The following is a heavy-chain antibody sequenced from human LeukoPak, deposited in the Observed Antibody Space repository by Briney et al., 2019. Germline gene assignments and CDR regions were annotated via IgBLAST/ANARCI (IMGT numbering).Heavy chain of an antibody. CDR2: MYQTGSS. Sequence: PSETLSLTCSVSGYSIGSGLYWGWTRQPPGKGLEWIGSMYQTGSSYYSPSLKSRVTISLDTSKNQISLKLTFVTAADTALYFCARENVVAQGTFDYWGQGALVTVSS. CDR1: GYSIGSGLY. CDR3: ARENVVAQGTFDY. V-gene: IGHV4-38-2*02. J-gene: IGHJ4*02. D-gene: IGHD2-21*01.